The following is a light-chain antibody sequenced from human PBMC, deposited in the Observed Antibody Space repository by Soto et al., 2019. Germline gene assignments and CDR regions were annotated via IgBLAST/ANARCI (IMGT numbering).Light chain of an antibody. CDR2: DAS. J-gene: IGKJ4*01. CDR1: QSASSY. CDR3: QQRSNWPLT. Sequence: EIVLTQSPATLSLSPGERAILSCRASQSASSYLAWYQQKPGQAPRLLIYDASNRATGIPARFSGSGSGTDFTLTISSLEPEDFAVYYGQQRSNWPLTFGGGTKVEIK. V-gene: IGKV3-11*01.